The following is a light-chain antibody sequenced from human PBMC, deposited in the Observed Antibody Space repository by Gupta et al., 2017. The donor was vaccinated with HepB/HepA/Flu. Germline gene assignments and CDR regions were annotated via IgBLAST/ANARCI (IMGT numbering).Light chain of an antibody. CDR2: KAS. J-gene: IGKJ1*01. CDR3: QQYNTYST. CDR1: QSISDR. Sequence: DIQLTQSPSTLSESVGDRVTITCRARQSISDRLAWYQQKPGKAPKLLIYKASSLESGVPSRFSGSGSGTEFILTISSLQPDDFATYYCQQYNTYSTFGQGTKVEVK. V-gene: IGKV1-5*03.